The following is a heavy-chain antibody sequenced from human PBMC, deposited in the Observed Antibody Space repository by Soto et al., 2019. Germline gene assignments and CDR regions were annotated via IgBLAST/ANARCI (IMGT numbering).Heavy chain of an antibody. J-gene: IGHJ4*02. CDR3: ARSLPGRDYGGPEYYFDY. Sequence: SETLSLTCTVPGGSISSSSYYWGWIRQPPGKGLEWIGSIYYSGSTYYNPSLKSRVTISVDTSKNQFSLKLSSVTAADTAVYYCARSLPGRDYGGPEYYFDYWGQGTLVTVPS. D-gene: IGHD4-17*01. V-gene: IGHV4-39*01. CDR2: IYYSGST. CDR1: GGSISSSSYY.